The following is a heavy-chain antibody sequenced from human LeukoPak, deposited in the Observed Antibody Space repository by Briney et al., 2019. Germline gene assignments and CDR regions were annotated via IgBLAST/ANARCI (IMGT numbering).Heavy chain of an antibody. CDR3: ARDLGSGIAEPFDH. CDR2: INPSGGST. V-gene: IGHV1-46*01. J-gene: IGHJ4*02. CDR1: GYTFTSYY. D-gene: IGHD6-13*01. Sequence: GASVKVSCKASGYTFTSYYMHWVRQAPGQGLEWMGIINPSGGSTSYAQKFQGRVTMTRDTSTSTAYMELRSLRSDDTAVYYCARDLGSGIAEPFDHWGQGTLVTVSS.